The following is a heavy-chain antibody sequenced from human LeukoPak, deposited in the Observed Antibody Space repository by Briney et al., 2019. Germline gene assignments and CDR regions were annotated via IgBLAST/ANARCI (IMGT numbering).Heavy chain of an antibody. Sequence: SQTLSLTCTVSGDSISSGGYYWSWIRQHPGKGLEWIGYIYYSGSTYYNPSLKSRVTISVDTSKNQFSLKLSSVTAADTAVYYCARDREVGYYDILTGYRYYYGMDVWGQGTTVTVSS. CDR3: ARDREVGYYDILTGYRYYYGMDV. CDR1: GDSISSGGYY. D-gene: IGHD3-9*01. CDR2: IYYSGST. V-gene: IGHV4-31*03. J-gene: IGHJ6*02.